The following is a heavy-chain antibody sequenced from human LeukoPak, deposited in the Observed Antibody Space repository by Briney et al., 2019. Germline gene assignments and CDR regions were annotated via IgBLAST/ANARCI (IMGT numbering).Heavy chain of an antibody. CDR1: GGSISSYY. CDR3: ARAIAVTTISGAVVDAFDI. V-gene: IGHV4-59*01. CDR2: IYYSGST. D-gene: IGHD4-17*01. Sequence: SETLSLTCTVSGGSISSYYWSWIRQPPGKGLEWIGYIYYSGSTNSNPSLKSRVTISVDTSKNQFSLKLSSVTAADTAVYYCARAIAVTTISGAVVDAFDIWGQGTMVTVSS. J-gene: IGHJ3*02.